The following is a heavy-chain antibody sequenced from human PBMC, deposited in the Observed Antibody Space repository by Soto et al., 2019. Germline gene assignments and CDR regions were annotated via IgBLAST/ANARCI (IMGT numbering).Heavy chain of an antibody. CDR3: ARDLAAGDY. Sequence: QVQLVQSGAEVKKPGASVKLSCRTSGYTFTHYYIHWVRQAPGQGLEWLAIINPASGSTNYAQDFEGRVTLTMDTSTTTVYMELSGLRAEDTTICYCARDLAAGDYWGQGTLVTVSS. CDR2: INPASGST. J-gene: IGHJ4*02. D-gene: IGHD2-15*01. CDR1: GYTFTHYY. V-gene: IGHV1-46*01.